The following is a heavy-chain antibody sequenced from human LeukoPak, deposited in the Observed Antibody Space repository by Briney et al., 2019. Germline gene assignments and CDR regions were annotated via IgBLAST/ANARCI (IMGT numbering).Heavy chain of an antibody. CDR2: VYYSGST. Sequence: SETLSLTCTVSGTSISSYYWSWIRQPPGKGLDWIGYVYYSGSTNYSPSLQSRVTVSVDTSKNQFSLKLTSVTAADTAVYYCARVRYGSGSYYFDNWGQGTLVTVSS. D-gene: IGHD3-10*01. V-gene: IGHV4-59*01. CDR1: GTSISSYY. J-gene: IGHJ4*02. CDR3: ARVRYGSGSYYFDN.